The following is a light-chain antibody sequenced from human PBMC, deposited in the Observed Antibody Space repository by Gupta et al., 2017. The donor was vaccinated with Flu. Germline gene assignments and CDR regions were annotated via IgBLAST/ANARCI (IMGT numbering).Light chain of an antibody. CDR2: GAS. Sequence: EIVLTQSPGTLSLSPGEGATLSCRASQSLSNRKLAWYQQKPGQAPTLVMCGASSRATGVPDRFSGSESTTDFTLTISKLVPEYFAVYYGQQYRSFGQGTKLEIK. CDR3: QQYRS. J-gene: IGKJ2*03. CDR1: QSLSNRK. V-gene: IGKV3-20*01.